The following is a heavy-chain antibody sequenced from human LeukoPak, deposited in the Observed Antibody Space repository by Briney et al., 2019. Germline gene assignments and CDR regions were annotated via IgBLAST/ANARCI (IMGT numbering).Heavy chain of an antibody. V-gene: IGHV3-30*02. CDR1: GFTFSSYG. D-gene: IGHD3-22*01. CDR3: AAPSMIVVVTAPDY. Sequence: GGSLRLSCAACGFTFSSYGMHWVRQAPGKGLEWVAFIRYDGSNKYYADSVKGRFTISRDNSKNTLYLQMNSLRAEDTAVYYCAAPSMIVVVTAPDYWGQGTLVTVSS. CDR2: IRYDGSNK. J-gene: IGHJ4*02.